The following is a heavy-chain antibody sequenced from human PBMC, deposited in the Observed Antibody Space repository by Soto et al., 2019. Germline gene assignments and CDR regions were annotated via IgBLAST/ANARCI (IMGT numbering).Heavy chain of an antibody. CDR2: INQDGSEK. J-gene: IGHJ4*02. CDR1: GFSFDGFW. V-gene: IGHV3-7*01. CDR3: SRETGYEV. D-gene: IGHD5-12*01. Sequence: GGSLRLSCAASGFSFDGFWMSWVRQSPGKGLEWVANINQDGSEKYYVDSVKGRFTISRDNAKKSLYLHMNSLRAEDTAVYYCSRETGYEVWGQGTLVTVSS.